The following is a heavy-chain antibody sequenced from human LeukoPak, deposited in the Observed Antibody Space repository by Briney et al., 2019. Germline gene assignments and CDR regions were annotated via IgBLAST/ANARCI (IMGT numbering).Heavy chain of an antibody. J-gene: IGHJ6*03. CDR1: GGSISSYY. CDR3: ARTTEAHSRRTRYYDYYMDV. V-gene: IGHV4-59*01. Sequence: PSETLSLTCTVSGGSISSYYWSWIRQPPGKGLEWIGYIYYRGSTNYNPSLKSRGTISVDTSKNQFSLKLSSVTAADTAVYYCARTTEAHSRRTRYYDYYMDVWGKGTTVTVSS. D-gene: IGHD1-1*01. CDR2: IYYRGST.